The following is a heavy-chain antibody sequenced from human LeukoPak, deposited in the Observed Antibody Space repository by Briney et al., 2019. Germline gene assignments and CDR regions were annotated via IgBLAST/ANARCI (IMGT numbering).Heavy chain of an antibody. V-gene: IGHV1-24*01. J-gene: IGHJ4*02. CDR1: GYTFTSYA. CDR3: ATPGDWNSVGLGSRFDY. CDR2: FDPEDGET. Sequence: ASVKVSCKASGYTFTSYAMHWVRQAPGKGLEWMGGFDPEDGETIYAQKFQGRVTMTEDTSTDTAYMELSSLRSEDTAVYYCATPGDWNSVGLGSRFDYWGQGTLVTVSS. D-gene: IGHD1-7*01.